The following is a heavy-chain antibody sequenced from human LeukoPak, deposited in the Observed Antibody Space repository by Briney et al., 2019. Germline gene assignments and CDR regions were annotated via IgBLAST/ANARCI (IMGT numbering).Heavy chain of an antibody. J-gene: IGHJ6*02. CDR2: ITHSGST. D-gene: IGHD3-10*01. V-gene: IGHV4-34*01. Sequence: SETLSLTCAVYGGSFSSYYWNWIRQSPGKGPEWIGEITHSGSTNYCPSLKSRVTISVDTSKNQFSLKLRSVTAADTAIYFCARGQRKNYSGSGSYYYDTQPRKNYGLDVWGPGTTVTVSS. CDR3: ARGQRKNYSGSGSYYYDTQPRKNYGLDV. CDR1: GGSFSSYY.